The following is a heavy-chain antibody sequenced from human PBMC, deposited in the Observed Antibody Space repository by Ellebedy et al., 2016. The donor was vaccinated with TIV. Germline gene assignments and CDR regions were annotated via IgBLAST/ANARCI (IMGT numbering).Heavy chain of an antibody. D-gene: IGHD2-15*01. CDR2: IHYSGST. J-gene: IGHJ3*02. CDR3: ARHGGCSGGSCYSDDAFDI. V-gene: IGHV4-59*08. CDR1: GGSITTYF. Sequence: MPGGSLRLSCTVSGGSITTYFWSWIRQPPGKGLEWIGYIHYSGSTNSNPSLKSRVTISVDTSKNQFSLKLSSVTAADTAVYYCARHGGCSGGSCYSDDAFDIWGQGTMVTVSS.